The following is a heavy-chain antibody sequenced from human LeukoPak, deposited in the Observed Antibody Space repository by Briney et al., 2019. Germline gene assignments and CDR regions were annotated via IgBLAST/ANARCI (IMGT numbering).Heavy chain of an antibody. CDR1: GFTFSSYE. D-gene: IGHD3-10*01. J-gene: IGHJ5*02. Sequence: GGSLRLSCAASGFTFSSYEMNWVRQAPGKGLEWVSYISSSGSTIYYADSVKGRFTISRDNAKNSLYLQMNSLRAEDTAVYYCARTKSNGGIRPWGQGTLVTVSS. CDR2: ISSSGSTI. CDR3: ARTKSNGGIRP. V-gene: IGHV3-48*03.